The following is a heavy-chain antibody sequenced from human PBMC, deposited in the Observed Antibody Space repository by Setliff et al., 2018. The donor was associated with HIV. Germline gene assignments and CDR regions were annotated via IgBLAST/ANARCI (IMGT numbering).Heavy chain of an antibody. D-gene: IGHD1-26*01. CDR3: ARGVGSSWFDS. J-gene: IGHJ5*01. Sequence: ASVKVSCKASGYTFNSYDINWVRQAPGQGLEWMGWINTNSGDTKYAQKFQGRVTMTRDTSISTAFMDLSSLRSDDTAMYYCARGVGSSWFDSWGQGTLVTVSS. CDR1: GYTFNSYD. V-gene: IGHV1-2*02. CDR2: INTNSGDT.